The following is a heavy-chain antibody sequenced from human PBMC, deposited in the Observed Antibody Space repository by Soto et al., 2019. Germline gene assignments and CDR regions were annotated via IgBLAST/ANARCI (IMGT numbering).Heavy chain of an antibody. D-gene: IGHD1-7*01. CDR3: ARARGPNWSYIPFDY. J-gene: IGHJ4*02. Sequence: GASVKVSCKASGYTFTSNAMHWVRQAPGQRLEWMGWINAGNGNTKYSQKFQDRVTITRDTSASTAYMELSSLRSEDTAIYYCARARGPNWSYIPFDYWGQGTLVTVSS. V-gene: IGHV1-3*01. CDR2: INAGNGNT. CDR1: GYTFTSNA.